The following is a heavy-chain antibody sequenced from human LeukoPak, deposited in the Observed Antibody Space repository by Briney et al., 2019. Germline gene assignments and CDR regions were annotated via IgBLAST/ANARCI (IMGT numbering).Heavy chain of an antibody. CDR1: GFTFSSYS. J-gene: IGHJ4*02. Sequence: GGSLRLSCAASGFTFSSYSMNWVRQAPGKGLEWVSSISSSSSYIYYADSVKGRFTISRDNAKNSLYLQMNSLRAEDTAVYYCARSQRDYYDSSGYYFTWGQGTLVTVSS. CDR2: ISSSSSYI. V-gene: IGHV3-21*01. CDR3: ARSQRDYYDSSGYYFT. D-gene: IGHD3-22*01.